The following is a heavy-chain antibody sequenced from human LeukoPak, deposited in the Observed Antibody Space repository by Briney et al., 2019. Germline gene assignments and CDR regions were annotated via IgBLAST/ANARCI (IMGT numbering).Heavy chain of an antibody. J-gene: IGHJ4*02. Sequence: GASVKVSCKASGYTFTGYYMHWVRQAPGQGLEWMGWISAYNGNTNYAQKLQGRVTMTTDTSTSTAYMELRSLRSDDAAVYYCARVRSRVITFGGVIPEGGDYWGQGTLVTVSS. CDR3: ARVRSRVITFGGVIPEGGDY. CDR2: ISAYNGNT. CDR1: GYTFTGYY. V-gene: IGHV1-18*04. D-gene: IGHD3-16*02.